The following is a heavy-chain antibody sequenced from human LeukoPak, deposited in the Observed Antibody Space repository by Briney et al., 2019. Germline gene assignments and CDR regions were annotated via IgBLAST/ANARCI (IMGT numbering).Heavy chain of an antibody. Sequence: GGSLRLSCAASGFTFSSYGMHWVRQAPGKGLEWAAVIWYDGSNKYYADSVKGRFTISRDNSKNTLYLQMNSLRAEDTAVYYCARDPCSGGSCYADFDYWGQGTLVTVSS. CDR2: IWYDGSNK. D-gene: IGHD2-15*01. J-gene: IGHJ4*02. V-gene: IGHV3-33*01. CDR3: ARDPCSGGSCYADFDY. CDR1: GFTFSSYG.